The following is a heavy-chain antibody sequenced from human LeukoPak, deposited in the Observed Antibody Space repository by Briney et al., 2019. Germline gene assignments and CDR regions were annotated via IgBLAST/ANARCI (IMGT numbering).Heavy chain of an antibody. Sequence: GGSLRLSCAASGFTFYDYGMSWVRQAPGKGLEWGSGINWNGGSTDYADSVKGRFTISRDNAKNSLYLQMNSLRAEDTALYYCARDVRTAPSDAFDIWGQGTMVTVSS. CDR2: INWNGGST. J-gene: IGHJ3*02. V-gene: IGHV3-20*04. CDR1: GFTFYDYG. CDR3: ARDVRTAPSDAFDI.